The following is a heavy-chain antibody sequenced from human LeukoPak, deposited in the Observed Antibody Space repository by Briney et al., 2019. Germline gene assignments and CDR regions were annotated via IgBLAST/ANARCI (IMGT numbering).Heavy chain of an antibody. Sequence: ASVKVSCKASGYTFTSYGISWVRQAPGQGLEWMGWISAYNGNTNYAQKLQGRATMTTDTSTSTAYMELRSLRSDDTAVYYCARDLAAMVRYYYFDYWGQGTLVTVSS. CDR3: ARDLAAMVRYYYFDY. V-gene: IGHV1-18*01. CDR2: ISAYNGNT. D-gene: IGHD5-18*01. CDR1: GYTFTSYG. J-gene: IGHJ4*02.